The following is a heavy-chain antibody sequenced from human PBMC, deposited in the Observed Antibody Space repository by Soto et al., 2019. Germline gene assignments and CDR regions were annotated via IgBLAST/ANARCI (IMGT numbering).Heavy chain of an antibody. CDR1: GGTFSSYT. J-gene: IGHJ4*01. V-gene: IGHV1-18*01. Sequence: ASVKVSCKASGGTFSSYTISWVRHAPGQGLEWMGWISAYNGNTNYAQKLQGRVTMTTDTSTSTAYMELRSLRSDDTAVYYCARVGTDDYDRGSYRYTEYFFDYWG. D-gene: IGHD3-16*02. CDR3: ARVGTDDYDRGSYRYTEYFFDY. CDR2: ISAYNGNT.